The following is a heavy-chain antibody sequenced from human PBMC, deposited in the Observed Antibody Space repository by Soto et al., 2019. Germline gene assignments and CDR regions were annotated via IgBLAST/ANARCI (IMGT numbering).Heavy chain of an antibody. D-gene: IGHD3-10*01. J-gene: IGHJ6*02. Sequence: GGSLRLSCAASGFTFSSDSMNWVRQAPGKGLEWVSYISSSSSTIYYADSVKGRFTISRDNAKNSLYLQMNSLRDEDTAVYYCARSDHYGSGSYYYGMDVWGQGTTVTVSS. V-gene: IGHV3-48*02. CDR1: GFTFSSDS. CDR3: ARSDHYGSGSYYYGMDV. CDR2: ISSSSSTI.